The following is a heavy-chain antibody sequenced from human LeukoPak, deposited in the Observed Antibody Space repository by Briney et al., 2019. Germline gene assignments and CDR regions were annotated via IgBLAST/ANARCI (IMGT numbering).Heavy chain of an antibody. Sequence: VASVKVSCKSSGYTFTAYYMHWVRPAPGQGLEWVGWINPNSGGTNDAQKFEGRVTMTRDTSISTAYMELSRLRSDDTAVYYCARTNGYSPTSSDYWGQGTRVTVS. CDR1: GYTFTAYY. V-gene: IGHV1-2*02. CDR3: ARTNGYSPTSSDY. CDR2: INPNSGGT. J-gene: IGHJ4*02. D-gene: IGHD5-24*01.